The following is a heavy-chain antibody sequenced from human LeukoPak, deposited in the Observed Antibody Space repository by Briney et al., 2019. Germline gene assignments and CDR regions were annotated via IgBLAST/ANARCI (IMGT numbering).Heavy chain of an antibody. CDR3: ATDTETRLALGY. Sequence: ASVKVSCKVSGYTLTELSMHWVRQAPGKGLEWTGGFDPEDGETTYAQKLQGRVTMTEDTSTDIAYTELSSLRSEDTAVYYCATDTETRLALGYWGQGTLVTVSS. CDR1: GYTLTELS. CDR2: FDPEDGET. V-gene: IGHV1-24*01. D-gene: IGHD4-17*01. J-gene: IGHJ4*02.